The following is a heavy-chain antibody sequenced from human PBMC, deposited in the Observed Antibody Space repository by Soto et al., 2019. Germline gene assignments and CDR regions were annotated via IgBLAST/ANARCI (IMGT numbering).Heavy chain of an antibody. CDR2: IYYSGST. Sequence: SETLSLTCTMSGGSFSPNYWSWIRQPPGKALEWVGYIYYSGSTYYNPSLKSRVTISVDTSKNQFSLKLSSVTAADTAVYYCARTPLLWGQGTLVTVSS. D-gene: IGHD1-26*01. J-gene: IGHJ4*02. V-gene: IGHV4-59*06. CDR1: GGSFSPNY. CDR3: ARTPLL.